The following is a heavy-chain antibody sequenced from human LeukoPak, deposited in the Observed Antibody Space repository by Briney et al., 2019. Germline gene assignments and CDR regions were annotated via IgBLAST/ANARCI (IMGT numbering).Heavy chain of an antibody. CDR1: SGYW. Sequence: GGSLRLSCAAFSGYWMTWVRQAPGKGLEWVANIKQDGSENYYVDSVKGRFTISRDNAKNSLYLQMNSLRAEDTAVYYCARISGRLWSGYSYFDYWGQGTLVTVSS. V-gene: IGHV3-7*01. D-gene: IGHD3-3*01. CDR3: ARISGRLWSGYSYFDY. CDR2: IKQDGSEN. J-gene: IGHJ4*02.